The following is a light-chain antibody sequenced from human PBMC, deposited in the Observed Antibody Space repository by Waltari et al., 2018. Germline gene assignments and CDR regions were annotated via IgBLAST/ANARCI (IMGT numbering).Light chain of an antibody. Sequence: QSALTQPPSASGSPGQPVTISCTGTTTDIGAYTFVSCYQKHPGKAPTLLIFEVSKRPSGVPDRFSGSKSGITASLTVSGLQAEDEADYYCSSYAGSDNLRVFGTGTTVTVL. CDR2: EVS. CDR1: TTDIGAYTF. V-gene: IGLV2-8*01. J-gene: IGLJ1*01. CDR3: SSYAGSDNLRV.